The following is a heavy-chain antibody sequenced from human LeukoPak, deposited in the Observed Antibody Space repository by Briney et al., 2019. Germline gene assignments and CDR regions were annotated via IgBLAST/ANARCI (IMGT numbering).Heavy chain of an antibody. D-gene: IGHD6-13*01. V-gene: IGHV3-43*01. J-gene: IGHJ4*02. CDR1: GFTFDDYT. CDR2: ISWDGGST. Sequence: PGGSLRLSCAASGFTFDDYTMHWVRQAPGKGLEWVSLISWDGGSTYYADSVKGRFTISRDNSKNTVYLQMNSLRAEDTAVYYCAKFHSSSPLMGFDYWGQGTLVTVSS. CDR3: AKFHSSSPLMGFDY.